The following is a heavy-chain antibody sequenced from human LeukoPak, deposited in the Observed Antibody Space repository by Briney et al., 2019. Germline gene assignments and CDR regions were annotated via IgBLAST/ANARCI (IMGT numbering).Heavy chain of an antibody. CDR3: ARVYYSNSCDYWYFDL. Sequence: PSETLSLTCTVSGGSISSYYWSWIRQPPGKGLEWIGYIFYSGSTNYNPSLKSRVTISVDTSKNQFALKLNSVTAADTAVYYCARVYYSNSCDYWYFDLWGRGTLVTVSS. CDR1: GGSISSYY. V-gene: IGHV4-59*01. CDR2: IFYSGST. J-gene: IGHJ2*01. D-gene: IGHD6-13*01.